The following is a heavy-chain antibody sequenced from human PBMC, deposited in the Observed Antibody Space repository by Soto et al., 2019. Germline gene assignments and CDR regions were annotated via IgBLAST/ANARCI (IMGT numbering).Heavy chain of an antibody. Sequence: EVQLVESGGGLVQPGGSLRLSCAASGFTFGNFWMHWVRQTPGEGLVWVSRINGDGSSSTYADFVKGRFIISRDNAKNTGYLQMNGLRAEDTGVYYCAKDSKLGQVSYFAMDVWGQGTPVTVSS. V-gene: IGHV3-74*03. CDR3: AKDSKLGQVSYFAMDV. J-gene: IGHJ6*02. D-gene: IGHD7-27*01. CDR1: GFTFGNFW. CDR2: INGDGSSS.